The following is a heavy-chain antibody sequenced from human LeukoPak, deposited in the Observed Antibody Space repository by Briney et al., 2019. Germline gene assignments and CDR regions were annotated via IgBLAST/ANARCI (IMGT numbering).Heavy chain of an antibody. Sequence: GGSLRLSCAASGFTFSSYSMNWVRQAPGKGLEWVSSISSSSSYIYYADSVKGRFTISRDNAKSTLYLQMNSLRDEDTAVYYCASLGTLVPWGQGTLVTVSS. J-gene: IGHJ5*02. D-gene: IGHD3-9*01. V-gene: IGHV3-21*01. CDR1: GFTFSSYS. CDR3: ASLGTLVP. CDR2: ISSSSSYI.